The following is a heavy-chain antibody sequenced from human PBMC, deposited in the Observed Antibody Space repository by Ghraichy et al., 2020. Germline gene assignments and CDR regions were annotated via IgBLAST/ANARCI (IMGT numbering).Heavy chain of an antibody. CDR1: GFTFSSYS. CDR2: ISSSSSYI. Sequence: GGSLRLSCAASGFTFSSYSMNWVRQAPGKGLEWVSSISSSSSYIYYADSVKGRFTISRDNAKNSLYLQMNSLRAEDTAVYYCAREPVAVAALDYWGQGTLVTVSS. CDR3: AREPVAVAALDY. D-gene: IGHD6-19*01. V-gene: IGHV3-21*01. J-gene: IGHJ4*02.